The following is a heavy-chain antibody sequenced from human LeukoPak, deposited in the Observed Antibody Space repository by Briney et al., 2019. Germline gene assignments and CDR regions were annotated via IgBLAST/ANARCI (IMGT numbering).Heavy chain of an antibody. V-gene: IGHV4-59*01. CDR3: ARYTLSYYFDY. Sequence: SETLSLTCTVSGGSISTYYWSWIRQPPGKGLEWIGYIYYTGSTNYNPSLKSRVIISVDTSKNQFSLKLSSVTAADTAVYYCARYTLSYYFDYWGQGTLVTVSS. D-gene: IGHD2-15*01. CDR2: IYYTGST. CDR1: GGSISTYY. J-gene: IGHJ4*02.